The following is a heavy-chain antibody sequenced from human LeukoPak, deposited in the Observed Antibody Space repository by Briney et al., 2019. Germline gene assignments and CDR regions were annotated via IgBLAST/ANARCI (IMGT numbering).Heavy chain of an antibody. CDR1: GGSINSYY. D-gene: IGHD3-22*01. V-gene: IGHV4-59*04. J-gene: IGHJ3*02. CDR2: IYYSGTT. CDR3: ARMIGDDAFDI. Sequence: PSETLSLTCTVSGGSINSYYWSWIRQPPGKGLEWIGTIYYSGTTYYNPSLKSRVTISVDTSRNQFSLKLSSVTATDTAVYYCARMIGDDAFDIWGQGTMVTVSS.